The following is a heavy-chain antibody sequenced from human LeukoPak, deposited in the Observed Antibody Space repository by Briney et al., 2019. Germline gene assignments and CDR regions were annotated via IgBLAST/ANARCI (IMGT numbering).Heavy chain of an antibody. CDR1: GGTFSSYA. CDR3: ARDGDYDILTGYYKGFDY. Sequence: SVKVSCKASGGTFSSYAISWVRQAPGQGLEWMGGIIPIFGTANYAQKFQGRITITADKSTSTAYMELSSLRSEDTAVYYCARDGDYDILTGYYKGFDYWGQGTLVTVSS. J-gene: IGHJ4*02. D-gene: IGHD3-9*01. CDR2: IIPIFGTA. V-gene: IGHV1-69*06.